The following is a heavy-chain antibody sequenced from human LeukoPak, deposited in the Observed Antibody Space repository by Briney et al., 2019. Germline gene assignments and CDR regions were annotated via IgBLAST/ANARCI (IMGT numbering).Heavy chain of an antibody. Sequence: ASVKVSCKAPGYTFTSYGISWVRQAPGQGLEWMGWISAYNGNTNYAQKLQGRVTMTTDTSTSTAYMELRSLRSDDTAVYYCARGYCTNGVCYFDYWGQGTLVTVSS. CDR2: ISAYNGNT. J-gene: IGHJ4*02. CDR3: ARGYCTNGVCYFDY. V-gene: IGHV1-18*01. D-gene: IGHD2-8*01. CDR1: GYTFTSYG.